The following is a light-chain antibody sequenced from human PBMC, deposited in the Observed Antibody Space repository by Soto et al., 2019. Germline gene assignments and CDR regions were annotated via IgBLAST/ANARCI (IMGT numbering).Light chain of an antibody. Sequence: EIVMAQAPAPLSVSPGERADLSCRASQSVSGSYVAWYQQKPGQAPRLLIYGASNRATGIPDRFSGSGSGTDFTLTITRLEPEDFAVYSCQQYGRSPFTFGPGTKVDIK. J-gene: IGKJ3*01. CDR2: GAS. V-gene: IGKV3-20*01. CDR1: QSVSGSY. CDR3: QQYGRSPFT.